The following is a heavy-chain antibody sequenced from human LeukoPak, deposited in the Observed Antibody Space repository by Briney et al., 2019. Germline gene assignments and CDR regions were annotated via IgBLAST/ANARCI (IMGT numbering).Heavy chain of an antibody. CDR3: AIDPNWGTHS. J-gene: IGHJ4*02. D-gene: IGHD7-27*01. Sequence: GGSLRLSCAASGFTFSSSAMSWVRQAPGKGLEWVSAISNNGGYTYYADSVKGRFTISRDNFKNALYLQMNSLRVEDTAVYYCAIDPNWGTHSWGQGVLVTVSS. CDR2: ISNNGGYT. CDR1: GFTFSSSA. V-gene: IGHV3-23*01.